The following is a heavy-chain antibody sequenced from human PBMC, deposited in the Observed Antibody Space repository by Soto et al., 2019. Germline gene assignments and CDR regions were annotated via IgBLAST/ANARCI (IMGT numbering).Heavy chain of an antibody. CDR2: IYWDDDK. V-gene: IGHV2-5*02. CDR3: AHSRYSRSSFDY. CDR1: GFSLTSNDVG. D-gene: IGHD6-6*01. Sequence: SGPTLVNPTQTLTLTGTFSGFSLTSNDVGVGWIRQPPGKALEWLALIYWDDDKRYSPSLKSRLTITKDTSKNQVVLRMTNMDPVDTATYYCAHSRYSRSSFDYWGQGTLVTVSS. J-gene: IGHJ4*02.